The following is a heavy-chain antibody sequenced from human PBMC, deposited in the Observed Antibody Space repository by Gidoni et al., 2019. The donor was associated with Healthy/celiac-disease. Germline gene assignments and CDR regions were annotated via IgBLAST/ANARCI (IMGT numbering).Heavy chain of an antibody. CDR2: ISGSGGST. J-gene: IGHJ6*02. CDR1: GFTFSRYA. CDR3: AKRDDSSTKYYYYYGMDV. Sequence: EVQLLESGGGLVQPGGSLRLSCAASGFTFSRYAMSWVRQAPGKGLEWVSDISGSGGSTYYADSVKGRFTISRDNSKNTLYLQMNSLRAEDTAVYYCAKRDDSSTKYYYYYGMDVWGQGTTVTVSS. D-gene: IGHD3-22*01. V-gene: IGHV3-23*01.